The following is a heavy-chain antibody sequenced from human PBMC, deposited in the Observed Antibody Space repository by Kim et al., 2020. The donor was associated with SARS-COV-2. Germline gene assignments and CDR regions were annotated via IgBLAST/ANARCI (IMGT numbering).Heavy chain of an antibody. J-gene: IGHJ4*02. V-gene: IGHV1-18*04. CDR2: ISAYNGNT. D-gene: IGHD6-13*01. Sequence: ASVKVSCKASGYTFTSYGISWVRQAPGQGLEWMGWISAYNGNTNYAQKLQGRVTMTTDTSTSTAYMELRSLRSDDTAVYYCAGGGLAAGNRRGGDYWGQGTLVTVSS. CDR1: GYTFTSYG. CDR3: AGGGLAAGNRRGGDY.